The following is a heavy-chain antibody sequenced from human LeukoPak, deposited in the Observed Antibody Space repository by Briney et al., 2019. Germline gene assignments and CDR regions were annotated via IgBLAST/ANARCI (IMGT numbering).Heavy chain of an antibody. CDR1: GFTFTSHG. Sequence: GRSLRLSCTTSGFTFTSHGMSWVRQAPGKGLEWVSAMSGRGGSKYYADSVKGRFTISRDISRNTLYLQMNSLRAEDTALYYCARHYCSGGSCYSGLDFWGQGTLVTVSS. V-gene: IGHV3-23*01. CDR2: MSGRGGSK. J-gene: IGHJ4*02. CDR3: ARHYCSGGSCYSGLDF. D-gene: IGHD2-15*01.